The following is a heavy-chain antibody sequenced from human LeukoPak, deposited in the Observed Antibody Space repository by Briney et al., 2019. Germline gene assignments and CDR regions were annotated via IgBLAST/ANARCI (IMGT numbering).Heavy chain of an antibody. J-gene: IGHJ6*02. CDR3: ARDGQGHSYGALGYYYYYGMDV. CDR1: GFTFSSYS. CDR2: ISSSSSTI. D-gene: IGHD5-18*01. Sequence: GGSLRLSCAASGFTFSSYSMNWVRQAPGKGLEWVSYISSSSSTIYYADSVKGRFTISRDNSKNTLYLQMNSLRAEDTAVYYCARDGQGHSYGALGYYYYYGMDVWGQGTTVTVSS. V-gene: IGHV3-48*01.